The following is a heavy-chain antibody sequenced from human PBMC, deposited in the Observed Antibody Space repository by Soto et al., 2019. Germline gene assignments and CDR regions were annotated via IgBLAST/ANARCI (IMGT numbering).Heavy chain of an antibody. J-gene: IGHJ6*02. CDR3: ARVSISGSYYADCNHYYCYGMDV. V-gene: IGHV3-21*01. D-gene: IGHD3-10*01. CDR1: GVTFSSYS. Sequence: GGSLRLSCAASGVTFSSYSMNWVRQAPGKGLEWVSSISSSSSYIYYADSVKGRFTISRDNAKNSLYLQMNSLRAEDTAVYYCARVSISGSYYADCNHYYCYGMDVWGQGTTVTVSS. CDR2: ISSSSSYI.